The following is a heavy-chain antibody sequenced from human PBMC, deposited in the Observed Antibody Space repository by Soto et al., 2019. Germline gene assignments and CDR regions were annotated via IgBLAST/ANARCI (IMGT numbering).Heavy chain of an antibody. V-gene: IGHV3-23*01. CDR1: GFTFSSYA. CDR2: TGGISGMT. J-gene: IGHJ4*02. D-gene: IGHD3-16*02. CDR3: AKGNLSAPMYYFDY. Sequence: XXSLTLTCAASGFTFSSYAMHWVPQAPGKGLEWVSSTGGISGMTFFADSVKGRFTVSRDTSKNTLYLEMNTLRVEDTAVYYCAKGNLSAPMYYFDYWGQGTPVTVSS.